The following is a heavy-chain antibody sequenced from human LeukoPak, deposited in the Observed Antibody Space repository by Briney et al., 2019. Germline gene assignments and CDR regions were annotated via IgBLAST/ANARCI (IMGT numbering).Heavy chain of an antibody. Sequence: GRSLRLSRAASGFTFDDYAMHWVRQAPGKGLEWVSGISWNSGSIGYADSVKGRFTISRDNAKNSLYLQMNSVRAEDTALYYCAKDRLGSGADYFDYWGQGTLVTVSS. V-gene: IGHV3-9*01. CDR1: GFTFDDYA. J-gene: IGHJ4*02. CDR3: AKDRLGSGADYFDY. D-gene: IGHD3-3*01. CDR2: ISWNSGSI.